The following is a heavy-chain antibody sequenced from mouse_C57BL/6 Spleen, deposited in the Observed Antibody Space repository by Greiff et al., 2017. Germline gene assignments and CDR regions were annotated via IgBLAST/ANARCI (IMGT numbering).Heavy chain of an antibody. CDR3: ARGDDGYYAMDY. D-gene: IGHD2-3*01. Sequence: QVQLQQPGAELVKPGASVKLSCKASGYTFTSYWMHWVKQRPGQGLEWIGMIHPNSGSTNYNEKFKSKATLTVDKSSSTAYMQLSNLTSEDSAVYYCARGDDGYYAMDYWGQGTSVTVSS. CDR1: GYTFTSYW. J-gene: IGHJ4*01. V-gene: IGHV1-64*01. CDR2: IHPNSGST.